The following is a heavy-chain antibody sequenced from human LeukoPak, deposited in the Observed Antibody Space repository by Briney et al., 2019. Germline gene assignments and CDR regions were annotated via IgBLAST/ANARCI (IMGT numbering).Heavy chain of an antibody. V-gene: IGHV4-34*01. CDR1: GGSFSGYY. Sequence: SETLSLTCAVYGGSFSGYYWSWIRQSPGKGMEWIGEINHRGSTNYNPSLKSRVTISVDTSKNQFSLKLSSVTAADTAVYYCARHVRLHGSWFDPWGQGTLVTVSS. J-gene: IGHJ5*02. D-gene: IGHD4-11*01. CDR2: INHRGST. CDR3: ARHVRLHGSWFDP.